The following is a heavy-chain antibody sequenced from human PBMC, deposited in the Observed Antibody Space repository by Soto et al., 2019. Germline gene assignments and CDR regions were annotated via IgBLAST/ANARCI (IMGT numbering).Heavy chain of an antibody. J-gene: IGHJ3*02. V-gene: IGHV3-33*01. D-gene: IGHD5-12*01. CDR3: ARVRGRMGVATVSFFDI. Sequence: GGSLRLSCAASGFTFSSYGMHWVRQAPGKGLEWVAVIWYDGSNKYYADSVKGRFTISRDNSKNTLYLQMNSLRAEDTAVYYCARVRGRMGVATVSFFDIWGQGTMVTVSS. CDR2: IWYDGSNK. CDR1: GFTFSSYG.